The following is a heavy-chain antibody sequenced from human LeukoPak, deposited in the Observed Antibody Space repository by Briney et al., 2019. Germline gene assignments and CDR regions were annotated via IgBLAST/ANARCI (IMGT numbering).Heavy chain of an antibody. D-gene: IGHD2-2*01. CDR3: ARECQLLYSYYYGMDV. CDR2: ISAYNGNT. CDR1: GYTFTSYG. V-gene: IGHV1-18*01. Sequence: ASVKVSCKASGYTFTSYGISWVRQAPGQGLEWMGWISAYNGNTNYAQKLQGRVTMTTDTSTSTAYMELRSLRSDDTAVYYCARECQLLYSYYYGMDVWGQGTTVTVSS. J-gene: IGHJ6*02.